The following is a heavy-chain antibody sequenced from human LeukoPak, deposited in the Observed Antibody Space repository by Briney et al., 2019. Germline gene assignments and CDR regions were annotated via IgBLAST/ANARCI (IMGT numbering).Heavy chain of an antibody. Sequence: GGSLRLSCAASGFTFSSYAMSWVRQAPGKELEWVSAISGSGVSTYYADSVKGRFTISRDNSKNTLYLQMNSLRAEDTAVYYCAKRHYDFWSGYQNQMYYFDYWGQGTLVTVSS. CDR3: AKRHYDFWSGYQNQMYYFDY. D-gene: IGHD3-3*01. V-gene: IGHV3-23*01. CDR1: GFTFSSYA. J-gene: IGHJ4*02. CDR2: ISGSGVST.